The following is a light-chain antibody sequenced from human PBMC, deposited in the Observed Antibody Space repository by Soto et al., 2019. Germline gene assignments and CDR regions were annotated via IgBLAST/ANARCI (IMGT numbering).Light chain of an antibody. CDR2: SNN. J-gene: IGLJ2*01. Sequence: QSVLTQPPSASGTPGQRVTISCSGSSSNIGSNTVNWYQQLPGTAPKLLIYSNNQRPSGVTDRFSGSKSGTSASLAISGLQSEDEADYYCSAWDDSLNGLVFGGGTKRTVL. CDR1: SSNIGSNT. CDR3: SAWDDSLNGLV. V-gene: IGLV1-44*01.